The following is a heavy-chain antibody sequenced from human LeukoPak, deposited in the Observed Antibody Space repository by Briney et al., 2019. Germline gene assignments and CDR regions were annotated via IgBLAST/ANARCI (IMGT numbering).Heavy chain of an antibody. D-gene: IGHD2-15*01. J-gene: IGHJ4*02. V-gene: IGHV3-33*05. CDR2: ILYDGNKK. Sequence: GGSLRLSCAASGFTFSSYGMHWVRQAPGKGLEWVAVILYDGNKKYYIDSVKGRFTISRDNSKNTLYLQINSLRAEDTAVYFCARDRGYCRGGRCYSNYFDLWGQGTLVTVSS. CDR1: GFTFSSYG. CDR3: ARDRGYCRGGRCYSNYFDL.